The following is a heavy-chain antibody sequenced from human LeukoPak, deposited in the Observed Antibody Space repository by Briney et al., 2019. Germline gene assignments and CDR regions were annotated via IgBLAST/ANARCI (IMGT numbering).Heavy chain of an antibody. D-gene: IGHD7-27*01. CDR1: GFTFSSYS. CDR3: AKDSTGDHWYFDL. Sequence: GGSLRLSCAASGFTFSSYSMNWVRQAPGKGLEWVSSISSSSSYIYYSDSVKGRFTISRDNAKNSLYLQMNSLRAEDTAVYYCAKDSTGDHWYFDLWGRGTLVTVSS. J-gene: IGHJ2*01. V-gene: IGHV3-21*04. CDR2: ISSSSSYI.